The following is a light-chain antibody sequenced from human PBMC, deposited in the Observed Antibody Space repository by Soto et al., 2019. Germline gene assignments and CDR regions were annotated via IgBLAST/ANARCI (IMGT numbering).Light chain of an antibody. J-gene: IGLJ1*01. Sequence: QSALTQPPSASGSPGQSVTISCTGTSSDVGGYNYVSWYQQHPGKVPKLIVYEVNKRPSGVPDRFSGSKSGNTASLTVSGLQADDEADYYCTSYAGGNNVFGTGTKLTVL. CDR3: TSYAGGNNV. V-gene: IGLV2-8*01. CDR1: SSDVGGYNY. CDR2: EVN.